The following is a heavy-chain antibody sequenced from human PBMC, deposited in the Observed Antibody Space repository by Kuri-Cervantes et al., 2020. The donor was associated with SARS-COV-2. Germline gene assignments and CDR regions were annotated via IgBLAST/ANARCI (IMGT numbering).Heavy chain of an antibody. D-gene: IGHD4-11*01. V-gene: IGHV1-58*01. J-gene: IGHJ5*02. CDR1: GFTFTSSA. Sequence: SVKVSCKASGFTFTSSAVQWVRQARGQRLEWIGWIVVGSGNTNYAQKFQERVTITRDMSTSTAYMELSSLRSEDTAVYYCARAGSTMTTFSWFNPWGQGTLVTVSS. CDR3: ARAGSTMTTFSWFNP. CDR2: IVVGSGNT.